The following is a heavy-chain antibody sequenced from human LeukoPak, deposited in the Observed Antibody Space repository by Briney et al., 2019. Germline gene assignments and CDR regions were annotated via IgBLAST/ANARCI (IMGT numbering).Heavy chain of an antibody. Sequence: GGSLRLSCAASGFTFDDYAMHWVRQAPGKGLDWVSGISWNSGSIGYADSVKGRFTISRANAKNSLYLQMNSLRAEDTALYYCAKVSAEYYYDSSGYFFDYWGQGTLVTASS. D-gene: IGHD3-22*01. V-gene: IGHV3-9*01. CDR2: ISWNSGSI. CDR3: AKVSAEYYYDSSGYFFDY. J-gene: IGHJ4*02. CDR1: GFTFDDYA.